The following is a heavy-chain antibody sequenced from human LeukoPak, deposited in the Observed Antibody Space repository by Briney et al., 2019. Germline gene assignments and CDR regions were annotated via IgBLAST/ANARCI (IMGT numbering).Heavy chain of an antibody. Sequence: GRSLRLSCAGSGFTFRNYGMHWVRQAPGKGLEWVAVIWFDGSNKYYADSVKGRFTISRDNSKNTLYLQMNSLRAEDTAVYYCARGGIAFDPFDIWGQGTMVTVSS. V-gene: IGHV3-33*01. D-gene: IGHD1-14*01. CDR2: IWFDGSNK. J-gene: IGHJ3*02. CDR1: GFTFRNYG. CDR3: ARGGIAFDPFDI.